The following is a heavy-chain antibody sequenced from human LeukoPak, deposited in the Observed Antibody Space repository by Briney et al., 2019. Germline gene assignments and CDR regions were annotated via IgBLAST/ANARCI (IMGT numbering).Heavy chain of an antibody. CDR3: ARADYDFWSGYLYYYYYGMDV. CDR1: GFTFSSYA. V-gene: IGHV3-30-3*01. D-gene: IGHD3-3*01. Sequence: GRSLRLSCAASGFTFSSYAMHWVRQAPGKGLEWVAVISYDGSSKYYADSVKGRFTISRDNSKNTLYLQMNSLRAEDTAVYYCARADYDFWSGYLYYYYYGMDVWGQGTTVTVSS. CDR2: ISYDGSSK. J-gene: IGHJ6*02.